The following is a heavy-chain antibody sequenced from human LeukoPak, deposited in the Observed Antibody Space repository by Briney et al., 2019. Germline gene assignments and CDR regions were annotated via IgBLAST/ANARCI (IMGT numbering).Heavy chain of an antibody. CDR3: ARTPRRLLRFLERLPYHDN. D-gene: IGHD3-3*01. Sequence: PSETLSLTCAVYGGSFSGYYWSWIRQPPGKGLEWIGEINHSGSTNYNPSLKSRVTISVDTSKNQFSLKLSSVTAADTAVYYCARTPRRLLRFLERLPYHDNWGQGTLVTVSS. CDR1: GGSFSGYY. V-gene: IGHV4-34*01. J-gene: IGHJ4*02. CDR2: INHSGST.